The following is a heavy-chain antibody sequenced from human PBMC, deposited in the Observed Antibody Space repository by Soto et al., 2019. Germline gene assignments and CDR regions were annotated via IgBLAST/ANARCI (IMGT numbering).Heavy chain of an antibody. CDR2: ISGSGGST. J-gene: IGHJ4*02. CDR3: AKVWCDFTVTTGVDY. CDR1: GFTFSSYA. V-gene: IGHV3-23*01. Sequence: EVQLLESGGGLVQPGGSLRLSCAASGFTFSSYAMSWVRQAPGKGLEWVSAISGSGGSTYYADSVKGRFTISRDNSKNTLDLQMNILRAEDTAVYYCAKVWCDFTVTTGVDYWGQGTLVTVSS. D-gene: IGHD4-4*01.